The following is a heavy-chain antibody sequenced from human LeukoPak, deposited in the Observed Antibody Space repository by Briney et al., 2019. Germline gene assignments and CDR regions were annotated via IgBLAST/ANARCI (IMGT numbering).Heavy chain of an antibody. D-gene: IGHD2-2*01. CDR3: ARGGIVVVPARGWFDP. CDR2: ISYDGSQK. V-gene: IGHV3-30-3*01. Sequence: GGSLRLSCAASGFTFSDYYMSWIRQAPGKGLEWVAVISYDGSQKYYADSVQGRFSISRDNSKNTLYLQMNSLRAEDTAVYYCARGGIVVVPARGWFDPWGQGTLVTVSS. CDR1: GFTFSDYY. J-gene: IGHJ5*02.